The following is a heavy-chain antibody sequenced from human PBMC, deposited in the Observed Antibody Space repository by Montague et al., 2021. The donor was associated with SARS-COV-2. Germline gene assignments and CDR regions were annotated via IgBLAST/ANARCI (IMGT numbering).Heavy chain of an antibody. CDR2: IYYNGYT. J-gene: IGHJ3*02. CDR1: GDSISTYY. Sequence: SETLSLTCTVSGDSISTYYWSWIRQPPGKGLEWIGYIYYNGYTNYNPSLKGRVTISVDTSKNQFSLRLSSVTAADTAVYFCARGGATYYYDTSGYVNAFDTWGQGTMVTVSS. D-gene: IGHD3-22*01. CDR3: ARGGATYYYDTSGYVNAFDT. V-gene: IGHV4-59*01.